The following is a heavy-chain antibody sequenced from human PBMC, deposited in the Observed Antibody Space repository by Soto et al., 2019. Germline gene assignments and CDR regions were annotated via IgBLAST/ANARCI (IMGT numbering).Heavy chain of an antibody. CDR1: GFTFDNHA. CDR3: ARDLRAPADYYFDS. V-gene: IGHV3-30*04. CDR2: ISRDGRDK. Sequence: QVQLVESGGGVVQPGRSLRLSCAASGFTFDNHAMHWVRQAPGKGLEWVAVISRDGRDKHHADSEKGRFTISRDNSKLSLDLQMDSLRMEDTAMYFCARDLRAPADYYFDSWGQGTQVTVSS. J-gene: IGHJ4*02. D-gene: IGHD2-2*01.